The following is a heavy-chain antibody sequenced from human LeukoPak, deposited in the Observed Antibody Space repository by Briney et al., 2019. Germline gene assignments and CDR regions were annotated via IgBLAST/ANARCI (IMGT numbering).Heavy chain of an antibody. CDR2: INPGGDNT. J-gene: IGHJ3*02. D-gene: IGHD4-17*01. CDR1: GYTFTNYY. Sequence: GASVKVSCKASGYTFTNYYIHWVRQAPGQGLEWMGLINPGGDNTNYAQNFQGRVTMTTDTSTSTAYMELRSLRSDDTAVYYCARDADPNPSMTTVTTGTAFDIWGQGTMVTVSS. V-gene: IGHV1-46*01. CDR3: ARDADPNPSMTTVTTGTAFDI.